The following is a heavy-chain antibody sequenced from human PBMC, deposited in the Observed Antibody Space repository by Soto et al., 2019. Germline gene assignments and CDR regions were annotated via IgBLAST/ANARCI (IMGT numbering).Heavy chain of an antibody. Sequence: EVQLLESGGGLVQPGGSLRLSCAASGFTFSSYAMSWVRQAPGKGLEWVSAISGSGGSTYYADSVKDQFTISRDNSKNTVNLQMNGFSADDQAVYYCARDSYHRKWLRLEYDAFDIWGQGTMVTVSS. J-gene: IGHJ3*02. CDR3: ARDSYHRKWLRLEYDAFDI. D-gene: IGHD5-12*01. V-gene: IGHV3-23*01. CDR1: GFTFSSYA. CDR2: ISGSGGST.